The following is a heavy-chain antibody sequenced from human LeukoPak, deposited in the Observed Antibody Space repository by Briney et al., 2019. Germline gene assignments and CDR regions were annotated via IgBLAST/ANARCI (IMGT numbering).Heavy chain of an antibody. J-gene: IGHJ4*02. Sequence: GGSLRLSCAASGFTSSSYEMNWVRQAPGKGLEWVSYISSSGTSIHYADSVKGRFTISRDNAKNSLYLQMNSLRADDTAVYYCARRYCSSTSCLIDYWGQGTLVTVSS. CDR3: ARRYCSSTSCLIDY. D-gene: IGHD2-2*01. CDR1: GFTSSSYE. CDR2: ISSSGTSI. V-gene: IGHV3-48*03.